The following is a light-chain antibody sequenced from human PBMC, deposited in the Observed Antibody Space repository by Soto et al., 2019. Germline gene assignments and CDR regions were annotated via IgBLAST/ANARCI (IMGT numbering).Light chain of an antibody. CDR1: ERLTGN. CDR3: QQYQDWPRT. Sequence: EIVITQSPATLSLSPGERATLSCRASERLTGNLAWYQHRPGQAPRLLIYEVSTRATYIPARFSGRGSRTEFTLTISSLQSEDSAVYYCQQYQDWPRTFGQGTKVDI. V-gene: IGKV3-15*01. CDR2: EVS. J-gene: IGKJ1*01.